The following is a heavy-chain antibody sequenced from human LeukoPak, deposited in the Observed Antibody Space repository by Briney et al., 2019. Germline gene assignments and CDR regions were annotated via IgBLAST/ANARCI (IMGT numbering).Heavy chain of an antibody. J-gene: IGHJ4*02. CDR2: IYYSGST. V-gene: IGHV4-61*01. CDR3: ARDVGSSGDFDY. Sequence: PSETLSPTCTVSGGSVSSGSYYWSWIRQPPGKGLEWIGYIYYSGSTNYNPSLKSRVTISVDTSKNQFSLKLSSVTAADTAVYYCARDVGSSGDFDYWGQGTLVTVSS. CDR1: GGSVSSGSYY. D-gene: IGHD6-19*01.